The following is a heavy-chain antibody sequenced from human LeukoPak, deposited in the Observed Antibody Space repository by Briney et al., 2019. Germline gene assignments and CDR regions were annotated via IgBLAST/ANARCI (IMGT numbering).Heavy chain of an antibody. D-gene: IGHD3-9*01. CDR1: GGSISNYY. CDR3: ARLEYYDILTGYSPSGMDV. CDR2: IYSSGTT. J-gene: IGHJ6*02. V-gene: IGHV4-59*01. Sequence: PSETLSLTCTVSGGSISNYYWSWIRQPPGKGLEWIGYIYSSGTTKYNPSLKSRVSILVDTSKNQFSLNLRSVTAADTAVYYCARLEYYDILTGYSPSGMDVWGQGATVTVSS.